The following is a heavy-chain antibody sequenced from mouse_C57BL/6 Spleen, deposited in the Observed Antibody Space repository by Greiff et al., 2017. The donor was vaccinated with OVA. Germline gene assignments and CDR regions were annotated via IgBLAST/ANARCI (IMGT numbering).Heavy chain of an antibody. V-gene: IGHV1-82*01. Sequence: VQLQQSGPELVKPGASVKISCHASGYAFSSSWMNWVKPRPGKGLAWIGRIDPGDGGTNYNGKFKGKATLTADKSSSTAYMQLSSLTSEDSAVYFCARDAMDDWGQGTSVTVSS. CDR2: IDPGDGGT. J-gene: IGHJ4*01. CDR1: GYAFSSSW. CDR3: ARDAMDD.